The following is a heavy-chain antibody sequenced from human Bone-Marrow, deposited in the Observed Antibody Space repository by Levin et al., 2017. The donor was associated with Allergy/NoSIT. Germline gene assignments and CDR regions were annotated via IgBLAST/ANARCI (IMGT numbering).Heavy chain of an antibody. V-gene: IGHV3-9*01. D-gene: IGHD6-19*01. CDR1: GFTFDDYA. J-gene: IGHJ4*02. CDR3: AKVGGPVSYSSGWYDY. CDR2: ISWNSGSI. Sequence: SLKISCAASGFTFDDYAMHWVRQAPGKGLEWVSGISWNSGSIGYADSVKGRFTISRDNAKNSLYLQMNSLRAEDTALYYCAKVGGPVSYSSGWYDYWGQGTLVTVS.